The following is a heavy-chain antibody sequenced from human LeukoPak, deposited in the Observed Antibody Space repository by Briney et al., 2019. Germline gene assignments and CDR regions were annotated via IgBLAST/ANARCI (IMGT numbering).Heavy chain of an antibody. D-gene: IGHD2-21*01. CDR3: AKAPVTSCRGAYCYPFDY. Sequence: GGSLRLSCAASGFTFSSYGMHWVRQAPGKGLEWVSTISGSGGSPYYADSVRGRFTISRDSSKNTLYLQMNSLRAEDAAVYYCAKAPVTSCRGAYCYPFDYWGQGTLVTVSS. CDR1: GFTFSSYG. V-gene: IGHV3-23*01. CDR2: ISGSGGSP. J-gene: IGHJ4*02.